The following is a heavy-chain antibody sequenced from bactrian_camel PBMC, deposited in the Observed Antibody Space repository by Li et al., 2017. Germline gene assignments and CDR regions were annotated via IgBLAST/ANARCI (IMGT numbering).Heavy chain of an antibody. CDR3: AAGSMSWADTAYKY. CDR2: VVSDGSHA. V-gene: IGHV3-2*01. CDR1: GFTFSSYY. D-gene: IGHD5*01. J-gene: IGHJ4*01. Sequence: QVQLVESGGGSVQAGGSLRLSCAASGFTFSSYYMTWLRQAPGKGLEWVSTVVSDGSHAYYASSVRGRFTMSRDNAKNTIYLQMNSLKSEDTALYYCAAGSMSWADTAYKYWGQGTQVTVS.